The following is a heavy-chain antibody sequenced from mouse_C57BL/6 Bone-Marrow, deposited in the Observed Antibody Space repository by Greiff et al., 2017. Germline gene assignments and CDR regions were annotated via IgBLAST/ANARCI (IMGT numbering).Heavy chain of an antibody. D-gene: IGHD2-1*01. CDR2: IDPSDSET. V-gene: IGHV1-52*01. J-gene: IGHJ2*01. Sequence: VQLKQPGAELVRPGSSVKLSCKASGYTFTSYWMHWVKQRPIQGLEWIGNIDPSDSETHYNQKFKDKATLTVDKSSSTAYMQLSSLTSEDSAVYYCARGGNYDYFDYWGQGTTLTVSS. CDR1: GYTFTSYW. CDR3: ARGGNYDYFDY.